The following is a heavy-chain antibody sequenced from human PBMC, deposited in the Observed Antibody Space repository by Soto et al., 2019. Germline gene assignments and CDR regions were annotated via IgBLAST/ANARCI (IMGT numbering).Heavy chain of an antibody. CDR2: INSDGSTT. Sequence: EVQLVESGGGLVQPGGSLRLSCADSGFIISSNWMHWVRQAPGKGLVWVSRINSDGSTTSYAASVKGRFTISRDNAKNPLSLQMNSLRAEDTAVYYCARVPRGWYGFDYWGPGTLVTVSS. CDR3: ARVPRGWYGFDY. V-gene: IGHV3-74*01. J-gene: IGHJ4*02. CDR1: GFIISSNW. D-gene: IGHD6-19*01.